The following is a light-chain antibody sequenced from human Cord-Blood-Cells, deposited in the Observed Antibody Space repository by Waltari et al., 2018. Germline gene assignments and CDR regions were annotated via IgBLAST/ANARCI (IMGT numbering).Light chain of an antibody. CDR3: GTWDSSLSADV. J-gene: IGLJ1*01. CDR1: SSNIGTNY. CDR2: ENN. V-gene: IGLV1-51*02. Sequence: QSVLTQPPSVSAAPGQKVTLSCSGRSSNIGTNYVSWYQQLPGTAPKLLIYENNKRPSGIPDRCSGANSGTSATLGITGLQTGDEADYYCGTWDSSLSADVFGTGTKVTVL.